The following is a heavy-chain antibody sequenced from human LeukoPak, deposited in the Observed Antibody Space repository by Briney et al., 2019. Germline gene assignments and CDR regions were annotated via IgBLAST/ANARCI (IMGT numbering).Heavy chain of an antibody. CDR1: GSTFSSHT. Sequence: GGSLRLSCAASGSTFSSHTMNWVRQAPGKGLEWVSAISGSGDSTFDADSVKGRFTISRDNSKNTLYLQMNSLRAEDTAIYYCASSGYNYGTSYFAYWGQGTLVTVSS. CDR2: ISGSGDST. V-gene: IGHV3-23*01. J-gene: IGHJ4*02. D-gene: IGHD5-18*01. CDR3: ASSGYNYGTSYFAY.